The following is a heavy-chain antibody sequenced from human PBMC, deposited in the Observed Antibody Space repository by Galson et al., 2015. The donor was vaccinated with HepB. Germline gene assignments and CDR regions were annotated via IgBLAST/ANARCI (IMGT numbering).Heavy chain of an antibody. D-gene: IGHD6-19*01. Sequence: ETLSLTCAVYGGSFSGYYYNWIRQSPGKGLEWIGEINHSGSTNYNSSLKSRVTISVDTSKNQFSLKLSSLTAADTAVYYCARGRWLSRFDNWGQGTLVTVSS. J-gene: IGHJ4*02. CDR3: ARGRWLSRFDN. CDR2: INHSGST. V-gene: IGHV4-34*01. CDR1: GGSFSGYY.